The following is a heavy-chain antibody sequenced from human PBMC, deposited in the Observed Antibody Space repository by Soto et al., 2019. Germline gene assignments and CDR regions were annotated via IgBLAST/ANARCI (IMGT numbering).Heavy chain of an antibody. D-gene: IGHD3-16*01. Sequence: EVQLVESGGGLVKPGESLRLSCAGSGFTFSAYNINWVRQAPGKGLEWVSSISAGSLFIYQPDSMKGRFTISRGDARNSVYLQMNSLTAEDTAVYYCARSPGVGVRGAYWGQGTLVTVSS. V-gene: IGHV3-21*01. CDR3: ARSPGVGVRGAY. J-gene: IGHJ4*02. CDR2: ISAGSLFI. CDR1: GFTFSAYN.